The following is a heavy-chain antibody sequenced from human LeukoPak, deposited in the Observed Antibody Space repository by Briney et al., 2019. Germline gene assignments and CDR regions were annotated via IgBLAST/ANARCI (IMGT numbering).Heavy chain of an antibody. V-gene: IGHV5-51*01. CDR1: GYSFTTYW. CDR2: IYPGDSDT. CDR3: ARHAVRDGYNRHNDY. Sequence: LGESLKISCKVSGYSFTTYWIGWVRQMPGKGLEWMGIIYPGDSDTKYSPSFQGQVTISADKPISTAYLQWSSLKASDTAMYYCARHAVRDGYNRHNDYWGQGTLVTVSS. D-gene: IGHD5-24*01. J-gene: IGHJ4*02.